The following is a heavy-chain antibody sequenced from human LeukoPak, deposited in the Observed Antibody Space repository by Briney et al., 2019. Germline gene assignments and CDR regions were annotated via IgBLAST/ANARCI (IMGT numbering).Heavy chain of an antibody. J-gene: IGHJ3*02. Sequence: ASAKVSCKASGDTFTGYDMHWVRQAPGQGLEWMGWINPNIGITNYAQKFQGRVTMTRDTSISTAYMELSSLRSEDTAVYYCAINDFWRGYHNIWDAFNISSQGRIATASS. D-gene: IGHD3-3*01. V-gene: IGHV1-2*02. CDR1: GDTFTGYD. CDR2: INPNIGIT. CDR3: AINDFWRGYHNIWDAFNI.